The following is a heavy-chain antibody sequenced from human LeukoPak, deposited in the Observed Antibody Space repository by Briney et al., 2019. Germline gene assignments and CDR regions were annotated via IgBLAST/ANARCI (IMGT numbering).Heavy chain of an antibody. CDR1: AFSFSTYS. CDR2: ISSSSSYI. V-gene: IGHV3-21*01. D-gene: IGHD4-11*01. Sequence: GGSLRLSCVVSAFSFSTYSLNWIRQAPGKGLEWVSSISSSSSYIYYADSVKGRFTISRDNAKNSLYLQMNSLRAEDTAVYYCARETVAGYSTPSDYWGQGTLVTVSS. J-gene: IGHJ4*02. CDR3: ARETVAGYSTPSDY.